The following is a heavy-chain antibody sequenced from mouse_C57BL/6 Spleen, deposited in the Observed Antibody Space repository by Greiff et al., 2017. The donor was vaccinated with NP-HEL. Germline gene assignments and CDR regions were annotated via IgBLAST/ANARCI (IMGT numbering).Heavy chain of an antibody. CDR1: GYTFTSYW. J-gene: IGHJ4*01. V-gene: IGHV1-69*01. D-gene: IGHD2-5*01. CDR2: IDPSDSYT. Sequence: VQLQQPGAELVMPGASVKLSCKASGYTFTSYWMHWVKQRPGQGLEWIGEIDPSDSYTNYNQKFKGKSTLTVDKSSSTAYMQLSSLTSEDSAVYYCARGNYSNYGSAMDYWGQGTSVTVSS. CDR3: ARGNYSNYGSAMDY.